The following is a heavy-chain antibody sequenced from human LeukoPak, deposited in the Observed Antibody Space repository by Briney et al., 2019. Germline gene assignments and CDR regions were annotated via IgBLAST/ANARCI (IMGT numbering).Heavy chain of an antibody. D-gene: IGHD2-15*01. V-gene: IGHV3-7*03. Sequence: SSYSSGWIRRPPGKGLEQLAHIKQNGSEKYYVDAEHGRVTISRHNAKNSQHPQMNSLRGEVTAEYYCARERPRGCSGGSCYSGSWGQGTLVSVSS. CDR3: ARERPRGCSGGSCYSGS. CDR2: IKQNGSEK. J-gene: IGHJ5*02. CDR1: SSYS.